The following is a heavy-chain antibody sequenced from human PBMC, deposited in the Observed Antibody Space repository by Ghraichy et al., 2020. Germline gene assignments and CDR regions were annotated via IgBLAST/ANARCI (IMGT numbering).Heavy chain of an antibody. CDR3: AHRQSWRLCIRGTCYPVGAFDI. V-gene: IGHV2-5*02. CDR1: GFSISTSGVG. Sequence: SGPTLVKPTQTLTLTCTFSGFSISTSGVGVGWFRQSPGKALEWLALIYWDDDDRYSPSLRSRLTITRDSSKNQVVLTMTNMDTVDTGTYFCAHRQSWRLCIRGTCYPVGAFDIWGPGTMVTVSS. J-gene: IGHJ3*02. D-gene: IGHD3-16*02. CDR2: IYWDDDD.